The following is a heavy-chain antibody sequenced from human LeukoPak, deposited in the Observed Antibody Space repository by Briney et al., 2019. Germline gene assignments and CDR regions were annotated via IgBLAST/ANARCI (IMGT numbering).Heavy chain of an antibody. J-gene: IGHJ4*02. CDR1: GFTFSSYS. CDR2: ISSSSSYI. D-gene: IGHD6-19*01. CDR3: ARDEWAGTVAY. Sequence: GGSLRLSCAASGFTFSSYSMNWVRQAPGKGLEWVSSISSSSSYIYYADSVKGRFTISRDNAKNSLYLQMNSLRAEDTAVYYCARDEWAGTVAYWGQGTLVTVSS. V-gene: IGHV3-21*01.